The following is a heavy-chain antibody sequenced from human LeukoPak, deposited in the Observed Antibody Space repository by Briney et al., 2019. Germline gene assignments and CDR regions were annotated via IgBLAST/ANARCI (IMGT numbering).Heavy chain of an antibody. CDR2: IYYSGST. D-gene: IGHD3-3*01. CDR1: GGSISSYY. V-gene: IGHV4-59*01. Sequence: SETLSLTCTVSGGSISSYYWSWIRQPPGEGLEWIGYIYYSGSTNYNPSLKSRVTISVDTSKNQFSLKLSSVTAADTAVYYCARGSYDFWSGYYYYYMDVWGKGTTVTVSS. J-gene: IGHJ6*03. CDR3: ARGSYDFWSGYYYYYMDV.